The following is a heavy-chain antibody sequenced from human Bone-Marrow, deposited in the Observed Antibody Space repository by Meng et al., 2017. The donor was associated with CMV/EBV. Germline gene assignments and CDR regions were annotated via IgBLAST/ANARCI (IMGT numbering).Heavy chain of an antibody. V-gene: IGHV4-39*07. CDR2: IYYSGST. CDR3: ARVPGGY. Sequence: GSLRLSCTVSGGSISSSSYYWGWIRQPPGKGLEWIGSIYYSGSTYYNPSLKSRVTISVDTSKNQFSLKLSSVTAADTAVYYCARVPGGYWGQGTLVTVSS. J-gene: IGHJ4*02. CDR1: GGSISSSSYY.